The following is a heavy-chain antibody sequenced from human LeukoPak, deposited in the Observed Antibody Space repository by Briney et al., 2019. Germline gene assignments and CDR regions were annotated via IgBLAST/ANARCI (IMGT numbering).Heavy chain of an antibody. Sequence: PGGSLRLSCAASGFTFSSYSMNWVRQAPGKGLEWVSYISSSSSTIYYADSVKGRFTISRDNAKNSLYLQMNSLRGEDTAVYYCAKTRGYCSGGTCYQDYWGQGTLVTVSS. J-gene: IGHJ4*02. CDR2: ISSSSSTI. D-gene: IGHD2-15*01. CDR3: AKTRGYCSGGTCYQDY. CDR1: GFTFSSYS. V-gene: IGHV3-48*01.